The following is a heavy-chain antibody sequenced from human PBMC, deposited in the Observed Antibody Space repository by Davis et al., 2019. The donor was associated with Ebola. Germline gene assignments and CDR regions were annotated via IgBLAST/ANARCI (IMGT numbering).Heavy chain of an antibody. CDR3: TTSFTTSRGR. CDR1: GFIFSNAW. Sequence: GESLKISCAASGFIFSNAWMNWVRQAPGKGLEWVGHIKSKGDGGSTDYTAPVNGRFTISRDDSKNTLYLQMNSLNTEDTAMYYCTTSFTTSRGRWGQGTLVTVSS. D-gene: IGHD1-14*01. J-gene: IGHJ4*02. CDR2: IKSKGDGGST. V-gene: IGHV3-15*01.